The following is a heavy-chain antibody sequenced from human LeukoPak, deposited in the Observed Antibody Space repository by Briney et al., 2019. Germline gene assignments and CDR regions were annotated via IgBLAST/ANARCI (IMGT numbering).Heavy chain of an antibody. Sequence: SETLSLTCTVSGGSISSYYWSWIRRPPGKGLEWIGYIYYSGSTNYNPSLKSRVTISVDTSKNQFSLKLSSVTAADTAVYYCAREVVASITIFGVQSAFDIWGQGTMVTVSS. CDR2: IYYSGST. V-gene: IGHV4-59*01. J-gene: IGHJ3*02. CDR3: AREVVASITIFGVQSAFDI. D-gene: IGHD3-3*01. CDR1: GGSISSYY.